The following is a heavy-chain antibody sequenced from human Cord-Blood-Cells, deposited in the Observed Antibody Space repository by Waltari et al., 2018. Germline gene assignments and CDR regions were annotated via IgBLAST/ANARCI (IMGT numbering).Heavy chain of an antibody. D-gene: IGHD2-15*01. CDR1: GYPFTSYG. CDR2: ISAYNGNT. V-gene: IGHV1-18*04. J-gene: IGHJ2*01. Sequence: VQLVQSGAEVKKPGASVKVSCKASGYPFTSYGISWVRQAPGQGLEWMGLISAYNGNTNYAQELQGRVTMTTDTSTSTAYMELRSLRSDDTAVYYCARDGGYCSGGSCPNWYFDLWGRGTLVTVSS. CDR3: ARDGGYCSGGSCPNWYFDL.